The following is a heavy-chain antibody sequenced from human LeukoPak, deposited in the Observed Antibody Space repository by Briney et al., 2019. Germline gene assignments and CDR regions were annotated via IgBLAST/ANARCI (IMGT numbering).Heavy chain of an antibody. CDR1: GFTFGDYA. CDR2: IRSKAYGGTT. J-gene: IGHJ4*02. CDR3: TRTYYYDSSGYLNIDY. Sequence: GRSLRLSCTASGFTFGDYAMSWFRQAPGKGLEWVGFIRSKAYGGTTEYAASVKGRFTISRDDSKSIAYLQMNSLKTEDTAVYYCTRTYYYDSSGYLNIDYSGQGTLVTVSS. D-gene: IGHD3-22*01. V-gene: IGHV3-49*03.